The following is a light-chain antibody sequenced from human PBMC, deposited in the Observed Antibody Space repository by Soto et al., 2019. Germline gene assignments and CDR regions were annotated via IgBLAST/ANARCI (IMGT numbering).Light chain of an antibody. V-gene: IGKV3-20*01. CDR2: GAS. Sequence: EICLTQSPGTLSLSPGERATLSCRASQSVRNSYLAWYQQKPGQAPRLLMSGASSRSTGIPDRFSGNGSGTDFTLTISRLETEDFAVYYCQQYGNSHQITFGQGTRLEIK. CDR3: QQYGNSHQIT. J-gene: IGKJ5*01. CDR1: QSVRNSY.